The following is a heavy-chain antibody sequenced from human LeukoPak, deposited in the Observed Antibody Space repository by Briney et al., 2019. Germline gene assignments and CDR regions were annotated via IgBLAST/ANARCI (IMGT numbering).Heavy chain of an antibody. V-gene: IGHV4-30-4*08. CDR2: IFYTGNT. CDR3: ATVVVVAATNYYYYATDV. CDR1: GFTFSSYA. Sequence: LRLSCAASGFTFSSYAMSWVRQPPGKGLEWIGYIFYTGNTHYNPSLQSRVTFSVDTSKNQFSLKLSSVTAADTAVYFCATVVVVAATNYYYYATDVWGQGTTVTVSS. D-gene: IGHD2-15*01. J-gene: IGHJ6*02.